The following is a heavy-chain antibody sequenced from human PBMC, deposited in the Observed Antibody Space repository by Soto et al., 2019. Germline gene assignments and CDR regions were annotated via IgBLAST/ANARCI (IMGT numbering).Heavy chain of an antibody. Sequence: GGSLRLSCAPSGFTFGSYSMSWVRQAPDKGLEWVSSISGSGGSTYYADSVKGRFTISRDNSKNTLYLQMNSLRAEDTAIYYCARTSVTTPYYYYYMDVWGKGTTVTVSS. V-gene: IGHV3-23*01. J-gene: IGHJ6*03. CDR2: ISGSGGST. D-gene: IGHD4-4*01. CDR3: ARTSVTTPYYYYYMDV. CDR1: GFTFGSYS.